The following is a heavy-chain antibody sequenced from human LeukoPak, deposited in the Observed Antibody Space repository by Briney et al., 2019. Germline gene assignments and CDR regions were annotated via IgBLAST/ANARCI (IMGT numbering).Heavy chain of an antibody. V-gene: IGHV3-73*01. D-gene: IGHD1-1*01. CDR1: GFTFSGSA. Sequence: PGGSLRLSCAASGFTFSGSAMHWVRQATGKGLEWVGRIRSKANSYATAYAASVKGRFTISRDDSKNTAYPQMSSLKTEDTAVYYCTSTTNYYMDVWGKGTTVTVSS. CDR3: TSTTNYYMDV. J-gene: IGHJ6*03. CDR2: IRSKANSYAT.